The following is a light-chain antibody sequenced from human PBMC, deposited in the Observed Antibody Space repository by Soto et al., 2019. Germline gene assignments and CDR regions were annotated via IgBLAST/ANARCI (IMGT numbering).Light chain of an antibody. CDR1: SSDVGGYNY. CDR3: SSYTSSSVVV. V-gene: IGLV2-14*01. CDR2: DVS. J-gene: IGLJ2*01. Sequence: QSALTQPASVSGSPGQSITISCTGTSSDVGGYNYVSWYQQHPGKAPKLMIYDVSNRPSGVSNRFSGSKSGNTASLTIPGLQAEDEADYYCSSYTSSSVVVFGGGTKLTVL.